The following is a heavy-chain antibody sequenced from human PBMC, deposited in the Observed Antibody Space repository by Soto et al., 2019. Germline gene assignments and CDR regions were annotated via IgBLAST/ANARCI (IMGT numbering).Heavy chain of an antibody. CDR2: IYHSGST. J-gene: IGHJ4*02. Sequence: QLQLQESGSGLVKPSQTLSLTCAVSGGSISSGGYSWSWIRQPPGKGLEWIGYIYHSGSTYYNPSLKRRVTISVDRSKNQFSLKLSSVTAADTAVYYCARTSAARPDLFLDYWGQGTLVTVSS. D-gene: IGHD6-6*01. CDR1: GGSISSGGYS. V-gene: IGHV4-30-2*01. CDR3: ARTSAARPDLFLDY.